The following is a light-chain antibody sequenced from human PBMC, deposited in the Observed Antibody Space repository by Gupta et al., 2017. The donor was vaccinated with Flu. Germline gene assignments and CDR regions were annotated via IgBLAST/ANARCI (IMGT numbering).Light chain of an antibody. CDR1: QSVSSSY. CDR3: QQYGSSPPGT. V-gene: IGKV3-20*01. J-gene: IGKJ1*01. CDR2: GAS. Sequence: EIVLTQSPGTLSLSPGERATPSCRASQSVSSSYLARYQQKPGQAPRLLIYGASSRATGIPDRFSGSGSGTDFTLTISRLEPEDFAVYYCQQYGSSPPGTFGQGTKVEIK.